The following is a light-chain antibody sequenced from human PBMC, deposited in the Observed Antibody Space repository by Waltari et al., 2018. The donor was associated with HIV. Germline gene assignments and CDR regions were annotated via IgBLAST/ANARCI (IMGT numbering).Light chain of an antibody. Sequence: QSALTQPASMSGSRGQSITIYCIGSNSDVGAYDYVSWYQHHPGKAPKLLIYYVTHRPSGISARFSGSKSGNTASLTISGLQADDEADYYCCSYTTTSTLGVFGGGTKLTVL. CDR2: YVT. CDR1: NSDVGAYDY. V-gene: IGLV2-14*03. J-gene: IGLJ2*01. CDR3: CSYTTTSTLGV.